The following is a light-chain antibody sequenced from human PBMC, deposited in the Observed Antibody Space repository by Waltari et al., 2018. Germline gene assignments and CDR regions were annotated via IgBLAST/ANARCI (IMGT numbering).Light chain of an antibody. J-gene: IGLJ3*02. V-gene: IGLV1-44*01. CDR3: AAWDDNVNGVV. Sequence: QSVLAQPPSASATPGQRVSISCSGSSSTIGTNNVKWYQQFPGTAPKLLIHSNEDRPSGVPDRFTGSKSGTSASLAISGLQSEDEADYYCAAWDDNVNGVVFGGGTKLTVL. CDR2: SNE. CDR1: SSTIGTNN.